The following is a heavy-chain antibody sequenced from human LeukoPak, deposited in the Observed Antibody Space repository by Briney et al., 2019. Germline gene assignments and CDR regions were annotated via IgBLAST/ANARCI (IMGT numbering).Heavy chain of an antibody. V-gene: IGHV1-8*03. J-gene: IGHJ6*03. CDR2: MNPNSGNT. CDR1: GYTFTSYD. CDR3: ARGPAVLRQWLVRGRDYYYYMDV. Sequence: GASVKVSCKASGYTFTSYDINWVRQATGQGLEWMGWMNPNSGNTGYAQKFQGRVTITRNTSISTAYMELSSLRSEDTAVYYCARGPAVLRQWLVRGRDYYYYMDVWGKGTTVTVSS. D-gene: IGHD6-19*01.